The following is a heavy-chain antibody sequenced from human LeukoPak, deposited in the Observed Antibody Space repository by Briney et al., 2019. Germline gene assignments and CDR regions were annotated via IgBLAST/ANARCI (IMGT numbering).Heavy chain of an antibody. J-gene: IGHJ4*02. CDR2: ISWNSGSI. V-gene: IGHV3-9*01. Sequence: GGSLRLSCAASGFTFDDYAMHWVRQAPGKGLEWVSGISWNSGSIGYADSVKGRFTISRDNAKNSLYLQMNSLRAEDTALYYCAKSQYDSIAAAGDDYWGQGTLVTVSS. CDR3: AKSQYDSIAAAGDDY. D-gene: IGHD6-13*01. CDR1: GFTFDDYA.